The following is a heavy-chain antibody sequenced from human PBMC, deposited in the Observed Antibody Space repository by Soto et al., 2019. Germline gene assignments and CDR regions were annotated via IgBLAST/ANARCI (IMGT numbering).Heavy chain of an antibody. CDR2: IYPGDSNT. CDR3: ARHAYDFWSGHPNPRYYYGMDV. D-gene: IGHD3-3*01. Sequence: GESLRISCKGSGYSFTSYWIGWVRQMPGKGLEWMGIIYPGDSNTRYSPSLQGQVTISVDKSISTAYLQWSSLKATDTAMYYCARHAYDFWSGHPNPRYYYGMDVWGQGTTVTVSS. V-gene: IGHV5-51*01. J-gene: IGHJ6*02. CDR1: GYSFTSYW.